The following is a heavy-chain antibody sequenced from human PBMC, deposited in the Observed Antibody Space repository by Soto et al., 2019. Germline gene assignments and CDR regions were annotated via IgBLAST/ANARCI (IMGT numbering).Heavy chain of an antibody. Sequence: PSETLSLTCTVSGGSISSVGYYWTCIRQPPGKGLEWIGYIYYTGSTYYNPSRKSRVTISVDTSMNQFSLNLISVTAADTAVYYCARFPYDGYTSGWAYWGQGTLVTVSS. D-gene: IGHD6-19*01. CDR1: GGSISSVGYY. V-gene: IGHV4-31*03. CDR3: ARFPYDGYTSGWAY. CDR2: IYYTGST. J-gene: IGHJ4*02.